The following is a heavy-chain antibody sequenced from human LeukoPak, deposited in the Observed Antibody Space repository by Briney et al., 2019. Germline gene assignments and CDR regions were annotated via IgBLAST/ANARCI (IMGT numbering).Heavy chain of an antibody. Sequence: SETLSLTCAVYGGSFSGYYWGWIRQPPGKGLEWIGSIYYSGSTYYNPSLKSRVTISVDTSKNQFSLKLSSVTAADTAVYYCASSGYYFNAFDIWGQGTMVTVSS. CDR1: GGSFSGYY. V-gene: IGHV4-39*01. J-gene: IGHJ3*02. CDR2: IYYSGST. D-gene: IGHD3-22*01. CDR3: ASSGYYFNAFDI.